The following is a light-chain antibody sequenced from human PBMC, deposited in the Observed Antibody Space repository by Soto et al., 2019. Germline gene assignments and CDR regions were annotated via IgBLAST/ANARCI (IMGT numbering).Light chain of an antibody. Sequence: EIVLTQSPGTLSLSPGERATLSCRASQSVTHNYLAWYQQKAGQAPRLLIDDASSRATGIPDRFSGSGSGTDFTLTISRLEPEDFGMYYCQQCATSPLTFGQGPKVEIK. CDR3: QQCATSPLT. CDR1: QSVTHNY. V-gene: IGKV3-20*01. J-gene: IGKJ1*01. CDR2: DAS.